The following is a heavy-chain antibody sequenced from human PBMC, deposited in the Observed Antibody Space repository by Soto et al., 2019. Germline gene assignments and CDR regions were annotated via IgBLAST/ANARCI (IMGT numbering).Heavy chain of an antibody. CDR1: GGSFSGYY. CDR3: ARGKNRNWFDP. D-gene: IGHD3-10*01. Sequence: SETLSLTCAVYGGSFSGYYWSWIRQPPGKGLEWIGEINHSGSTNYNPSLKSRVTISVDTSKNQFSLKLSSVTAADTAVYYCARGKNRNWFDPWGQGTLVTVSS. V-gene: IGHV4-34*01. CDR2: INHSGST. J-gene: IGHJ5*02.